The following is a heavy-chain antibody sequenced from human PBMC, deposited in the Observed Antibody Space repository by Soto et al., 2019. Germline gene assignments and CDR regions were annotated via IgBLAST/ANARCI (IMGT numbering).Heavy chain of an antibody. J-gene: IGHJ6*02. CDR2: INSDGSST. CDR3: SSWLQLLCYYGMDG. Sequence: GWSLRLSCSASGFTFSSYWMHWVRQAPGKGLVWVSRINSDGSSTSYADSVKGRFTISRDNAKNTLYLQMNSLRAEDTAVYYCSSWLQLLCYYGMDGCGHGTKVTVAS. CDR1: GFTFSSYW. V-gene: IGHV3-74*01. D-gene: IGHD5-12*01.